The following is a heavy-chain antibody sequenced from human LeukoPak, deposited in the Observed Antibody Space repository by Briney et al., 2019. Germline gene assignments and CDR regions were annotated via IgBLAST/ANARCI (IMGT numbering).Heavy chain of an antibody. D-gene: IGHD3-10*01. Sequence: PGGSLRPTCAASGFIFSNYAMTWARLTPGKGLEWVSAISGSGGTTYYADSVKGRFTISRDSSTNTLYLQLSSLRAEDTAIYYCARGGSVFAYFFDYWGQGTLVTVSS. CDR2: ISGSGGTT. V-gene: IGHV3-23*01. CDR1: GFIFSNYA. CDR3: ARGGSVFAYFFDY. J-gene: IGHJ4*02.